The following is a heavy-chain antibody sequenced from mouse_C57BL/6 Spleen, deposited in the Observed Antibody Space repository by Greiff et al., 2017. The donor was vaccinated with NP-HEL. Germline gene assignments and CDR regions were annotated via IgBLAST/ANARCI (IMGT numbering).Heavy chain of an antibody. V-gene: IGHV1-80*01. D-gene: IGHD1-1*01. J-gene: IGHJ2*01. CDR1: GYAFSSYW. CDR3: ARGGTVVAEDY. Sequence: LQQSGAELVKPGASVKISCKASGYAFSSYWMNWVKQRPGKGLEWIGQIYPGDGDTNYNGKFKGKATLTADKSSSTAYMQLSSLTSEDSAVYFCARGGTVVAEDYWGQGTTLTVSS. CDR2: IYPGDGDT.